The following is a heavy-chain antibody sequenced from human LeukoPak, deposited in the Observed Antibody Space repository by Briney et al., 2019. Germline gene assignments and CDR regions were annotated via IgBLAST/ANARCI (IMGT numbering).Heavy chain of an antibody. D-gene: IGHD5-24*01. CDR2: ISYDGGNK. V-gene: IGHV3-30*18. CDR1: GFTFSSYG. J-gene: IGHJ4*02. CDR3: AKSPVEMATIPPYYFDY. Sequence: PGGSLRLSCAASGFTFSSYGMHWVRQAPGKGLEWVAVISYDGGNKYYADSVKGRFTISRDNSKNTLYLQMNSLRAEDTAVYYCAKSPVEMATIPPYYFDYWGQGTLVTVSS.